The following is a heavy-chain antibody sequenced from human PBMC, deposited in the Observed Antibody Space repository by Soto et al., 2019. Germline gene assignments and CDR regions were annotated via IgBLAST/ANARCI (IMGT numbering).Heavy chain of an antibody. J-gene: IGHJ6*02. CDR2: IIPIFGTA. CDR3: AREWMDIVLVPAAPRGYGMDV. Sequence: GASVKVSCKASGYTFTSYGISWVRQAPGQGLEWMGGIIPIFGTANYAQKFQGRVTITADESTSTAYMELSSLRSEDTAVYYCAREWMDIVLVPAAPRGYGMDVWGQGTTVTVSS. D-gene: IGHD2-2*03. CDR1: GYTFTSYG. V-gene: IGHV1-69*13.